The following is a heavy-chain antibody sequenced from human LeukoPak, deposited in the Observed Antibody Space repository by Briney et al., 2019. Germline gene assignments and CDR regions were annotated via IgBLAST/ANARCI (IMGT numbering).Heavy chain of an antibody. V-gene: IGHV1-69*04. CDR3: ARESGYSYGYFDY. CDR2: IILIFGIA. D-gene: IGHD5-18*01. J-gene: IGHJ4*02. Sequence: SSVKVSCKASGGTFSSYAISWVRQAPGQGLEWMGRIILIFGIANYAQKFQGRVTITADKSTSTAYMELSSLRSEDTAVYYCARESGYSYGYFDYWGQGTLVTVSS. CDR1: GGTFSSYA.